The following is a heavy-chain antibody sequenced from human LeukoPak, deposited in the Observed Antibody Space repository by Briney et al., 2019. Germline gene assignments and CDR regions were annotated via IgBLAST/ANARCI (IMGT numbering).Heavy chain of an antibody. J-gene: IGHJ4*02. D-gene: IGHD3-9*01. CDR1: GGSFSGHY. CDR3: ARAQPNWLSFDY. V-gene: IGHV4-34*01. CDR2: INHSGST. Sequence: KPSETLSLTCAVYGGSFSGHYWSWIRQPPGKGLEWIGEINHSGSTNYNPPLKSRVTISVDTSKNQFSLKLSSVTAADTAVYYCARAQPNWLSFDYWGQGTLVTVSS.